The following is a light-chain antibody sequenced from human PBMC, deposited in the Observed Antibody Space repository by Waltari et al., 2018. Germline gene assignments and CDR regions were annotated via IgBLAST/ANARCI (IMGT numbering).Light chain of an antibody. CDR2: DVS. CDR3: CSYAGSYTFVV. Sequence: QSALTQPRSVSGSPGQSVTISCTGTSSDVGGYNYVSWYQQHPGKDPKLMIYDVSKRPSGFPDRFSGSKSGNTASLTISGLQAEDEADYYCCSYAGSYTFVVFGGGTKLTVL. J-gene: IGLJ2*01. V-gene: IGLV2-11*01. CDR1: SSDVGGYNY.